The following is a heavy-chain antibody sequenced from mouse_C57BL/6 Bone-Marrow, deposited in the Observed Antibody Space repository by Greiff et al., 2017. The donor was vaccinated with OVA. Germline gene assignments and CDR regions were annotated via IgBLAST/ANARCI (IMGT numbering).Heavy chain of an antibody. CDR1: GYSITSGYY. CDR3: AREGGFIEAY. D-gene: IGHD1-1*01. CDR2: ISYDGSN. Sequence: ESGPGLVKPSQSLSLTCSVTGYSITSGYYWNWIRQFPGNKLEWMGYISYDGSNNYNPSLKNRISITRDTSKNQFFLKLNSVTTEDTATYYCAREGGFIEAYWGQGTLVTVSA. V-gene: IGHV3-6*01. J-gene: IGHJ3*01.